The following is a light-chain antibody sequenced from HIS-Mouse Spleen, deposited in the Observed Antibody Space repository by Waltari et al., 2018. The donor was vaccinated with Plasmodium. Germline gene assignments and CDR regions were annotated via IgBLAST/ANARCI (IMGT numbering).Light chain of an antibody. J-gene: IGKJ3*01. CDR2: GAS. CDR1: QSVSSN. V-gene: IGKV3-15*01. CDR3: QQYNNWSFT. Sequence: EIVMTQSPATLSVSPGERAPPSCRASQSVSSNLAWYQQKHGQAPRLLIYGASTRATGIPARFSGSGSGTEFTLTISSLQSEDFAVYYCQQYNNWSFTFGPGTKVDIK.